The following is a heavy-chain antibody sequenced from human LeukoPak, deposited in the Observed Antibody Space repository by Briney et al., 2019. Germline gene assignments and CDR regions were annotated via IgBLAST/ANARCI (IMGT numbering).Heavy chain of an antibody. J-gene: IGHJ4*02. D-gene: IGHD3-9*01. V-gene: IGHV4-31*03. CDR1: GGSISSGGYY. CDR3: ARADDILTGYQYDY. Sequence: YPSETLSLTCTVSGGSISSGGYYWRWIRQHPGKGLEWIGYIYYSGSTYYNPSLKSRVTISVDTSKNQFSLKLSSVTAADTAVYYCARADDILTGYQYDYWGQGTLVTVSS. CDR2: IYYSGST.